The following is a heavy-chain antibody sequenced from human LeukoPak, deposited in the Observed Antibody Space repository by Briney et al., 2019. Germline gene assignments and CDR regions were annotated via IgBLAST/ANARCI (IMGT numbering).Heavy chain of an antibody. J-gene: IGHJ4*02. D-gene: IGHD4-17*01. CDR3: AKELNGDPRANFDY. CDR1: GFTFSSYW. CDR2: INSDGSST. V-gene: IGHV3-74*01. Sequence: GGSLRLSCAASGFTFSSYWMHWVRQAPGKGLVWVSRINSDGSSTSYADSVKGRFTISRDTAKNTLYLQMNSLRAEDTAVYYCAKELNGDPRANFDYWGQGTLVTVSS.